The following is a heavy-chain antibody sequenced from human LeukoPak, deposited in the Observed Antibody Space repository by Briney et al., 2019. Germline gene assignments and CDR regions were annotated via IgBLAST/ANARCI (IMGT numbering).Heavy chain of an antibody. CDR1: GFTFSSYA. D-gene: IGHD4-17*01. Sequence: GGSLRLSCAASGFTFSSYAMSWVRQAPGKGLEWVSAISGSGGSTYYADSEKGRFTISRDNSKNTLYLQMNSLRAEDTAVYCCAKSINTVTTGFDYWGQGTLVTVSS. J-gene: IGHJ4*02. CDR2: ISGSGGST. V-gene: IGHV3-23*01. CDR3: AKSINTVTTGFDY.